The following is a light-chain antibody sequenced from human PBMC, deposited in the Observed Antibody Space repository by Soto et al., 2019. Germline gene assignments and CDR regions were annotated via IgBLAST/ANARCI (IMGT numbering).Light chain of an antibody. V-gene: IGLV2-14*01. J-gene: IGLJ1*01. Sequence: QSALTQPASVSGSPGQSITISCTGTSSDVGGYNYVSWYQQHPGQAPKLMIYEVSNRPAGVSNRFSGSKSGKTASLTISGLQAEDEADDYCSSYTSSSTPVVFGTGTKLTVL. CDR3: SSYTSSSTPVV. CDR1: SSDVGGYNY. CDR2: EVS.